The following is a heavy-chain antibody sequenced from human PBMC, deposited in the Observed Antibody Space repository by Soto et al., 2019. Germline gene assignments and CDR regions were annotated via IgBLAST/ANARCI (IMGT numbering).Heavy chain of an antibody. V-gene: IGHV3-64*01. CDR3: ARADWQQLDLITLDY. CDR1: GFTFSSYA. J-gene: IGHJ4*02. Sequence: EVQLVESGGGLVQPGGSLRLSCAASGFTFSSYAMHWVRQAPGKGLEYVSAISSNGGSTYYANSVKGRFTISRDNSKNTLYLQMGSLRAEDMAVYYFARADWQQLDLITLDYWGQGTLVTVSS. D-gene: IGHD6-13*01. CDR2: ISSNGGST.